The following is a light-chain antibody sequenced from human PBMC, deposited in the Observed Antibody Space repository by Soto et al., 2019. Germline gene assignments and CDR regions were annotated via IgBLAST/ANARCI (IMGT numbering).Light chain of an antibody. CDR2: SNN. CDR1: RSNVASNT. J-gene: IGLJ3*02. CDR3: AAWDDSLNAVL. Sequence: QSALTQPPSASGTPGQRVTISCSGSRSNVASNTVNWYQQLPGTAPRVLIYSNNQRPSGVPGRFSGSKTGTPASLAISGLRSEDEGDYYCAAWDDSLNAVLFSGGTKLTVL. V-gene: IGLV1-44*01.